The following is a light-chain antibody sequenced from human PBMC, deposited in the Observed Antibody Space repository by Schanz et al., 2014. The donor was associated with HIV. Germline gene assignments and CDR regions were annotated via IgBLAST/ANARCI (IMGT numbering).Light chain of an antibody. CDR1: QVVSSNY. Sequence: EIVLTQSPGTLSLSPGERATLRCRATQVVSSNYLAWYQQKPGQAPRLLIYGASSRATGIPDRFSGSGSGTEFTLTISSLEPEDFAVYYCQQRTSWPLTFGGGTRVEIK. CDR2: GAS. V-gene: IGKV3D-20*02. J-gene: IGKJ4*01. CDR3: QQRTSWPLT.